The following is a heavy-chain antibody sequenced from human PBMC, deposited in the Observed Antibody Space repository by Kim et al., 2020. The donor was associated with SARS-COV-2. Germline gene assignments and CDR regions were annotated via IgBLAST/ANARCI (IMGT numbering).Heavy chain of an antibody. J-gene: IGHJ5*02. CDR2: IIPIFGTA. CDR1: GGTFSSYA. V-gene: IGHV1-69*06. Sequence: SVKVSCKASGGTFSSYAISWVRQAPGQGLEWMGGIIPIFGTANYAQKFQGRVTITADKSTSTAYMELSSLRSEDTAVYYCARGQCSGGSCPLRSWFDPWGQGTLVTVSS. CDR3: ARGQCSGGSCPLRSWFDP. D-gene: IGHD2-15*01.